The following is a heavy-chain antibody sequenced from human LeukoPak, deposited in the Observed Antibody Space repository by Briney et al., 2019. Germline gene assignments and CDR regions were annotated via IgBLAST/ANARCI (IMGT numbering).Heavy chain of an antibody. CDR1: GGSISSYY. CDR3: ARDSQRDDAFDI. J-gene: IGHJ3*02. Sequence: SETLSLTCTVSGGSISSYYWSWIRQPPGKGLEWIGYIYYSGSTNYNPSLKSRVTISVDTSKNQFSLKLSSVTAADTAVCYCARDSQRDDAFDIWGQGTMVTVSS. V-gene: IGHV4-59*01. CDR2: IYYSGST.